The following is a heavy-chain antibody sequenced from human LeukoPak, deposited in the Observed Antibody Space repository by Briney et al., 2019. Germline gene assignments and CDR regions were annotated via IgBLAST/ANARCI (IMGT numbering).Heavy chain of an antibody. D-gene: IGHD6-6*01. CDR3: ASGEGSSSEDVTNTG. CDR2: ISSSSSYI. CDR1: GFTFSSYS. Sequence: KPGGSLRLSCAASGFTFSSYSMNWVRQAPGKGLEWVSSISSSSSYIYYADSVKGRFTISRDNAKNSLYLQMNSLRAEDTAVYYCASGEGSSSEDVTNTGWGQGTLVTVSS. V-gene: IGHV3-21*01. J-gene: IGHJ4*02.